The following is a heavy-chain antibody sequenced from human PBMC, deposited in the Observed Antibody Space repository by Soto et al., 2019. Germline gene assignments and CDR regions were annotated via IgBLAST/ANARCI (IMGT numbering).Heavy chain of an antibody. J-gene: IGHJ4*02. CDR1: GGSFSGYY. D-gene: IGHD5-12*01. V-gene: IGHV4-34*01. CDR2: INHSGST. Sequence: QVQLQQWGAGLLKPSETLSLTCAVYGGSFSGYYWSWIRQPPGKGLEWIGEINHSGSTNYNPSLTDRVTISVDTYKNRFSLKLSSVTAADTAVYYCASHPLDSGPPDYWCQGTLVTVSS. CDR3: ASHPLDSGPPDY.